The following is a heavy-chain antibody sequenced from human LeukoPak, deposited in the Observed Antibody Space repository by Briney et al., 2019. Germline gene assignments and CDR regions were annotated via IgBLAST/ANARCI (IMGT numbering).Heavy chain of an antibody. D-gene: IGHD6-19*01. CDR1: GFTFSDYY. CDR2: ISGSSSYT. J-gene: IGHJ4*02. Sequence: NPGGSLRLSCAASGFTFSDYYMSWIRQAPGKGLEWVSYISGSSSYTNYADSVKGRFTISRDNAKNSLYLQMNSLRAEDTAVYYCARASSSGWYEGVDYWGQGTLVTVSS. V-gene: IGHV3-11*06. CDR3: ARASSSGWYEGVDY.